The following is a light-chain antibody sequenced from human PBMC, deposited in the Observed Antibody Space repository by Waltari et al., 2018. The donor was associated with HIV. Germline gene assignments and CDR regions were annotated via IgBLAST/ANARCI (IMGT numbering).Light chain of an antibody. Sequence: AILLTQSPSSLSASVGDRITITCRASHGVSSALAWYQQKSRQPPKLLIDNVSSLKRGVPSRFSGSGSGTDFTLTITSLQPEDFATYYCQQFNSYPLTFGGGTRVEIK. CDR2: NVS. CDR3: QQFNSYPLT. CDR1: HGVSSA. J-gene: IGKJ4*01. V-gene: IGKV1-13*02.